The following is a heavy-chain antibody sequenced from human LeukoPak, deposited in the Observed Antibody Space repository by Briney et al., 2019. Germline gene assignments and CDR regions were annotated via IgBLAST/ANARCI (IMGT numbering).Heavy chain of an antibody. Sequence: GSLRLSCAASGFTFSSYAMSWVRQAPGKGLEWVSAISGSGGSTYYADSVKGRFTISRDNSKNTLYLQMNSLRAEDTAVYYCAKEREIVVVHPDAFDIWGQGTMVTVSS. CDR1: GFTFSSYA. V-gene: IGHV3-23*01. CDR3: AKEREIVVVHPDAFDI. D-gene: IGHD2-2*01. CDR2: ISGSGGST. J-gene: IGHJ3*02.